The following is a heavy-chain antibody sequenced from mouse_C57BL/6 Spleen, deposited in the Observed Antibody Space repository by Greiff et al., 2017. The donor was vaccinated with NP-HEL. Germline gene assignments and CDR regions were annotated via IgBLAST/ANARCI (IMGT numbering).Heavy chain of an antibody. Sequence: EVHLVESGGGLVKPGGSLKLSCAASGFTFSDYGMHWVRQAPEKGLEWVAYISSGSSTIYYADTVKGRFTISRDNAKNTLFLQMTSLRSEDTAMYYCARRRLYYYAMDYWGQGTSVTVSS. CDR3: ARRRLYYYAMDY. CDR1: GFTFSDYG. J-gene: IGHJ4*01. V-gene: IGHV5-17*01. CDR2: ISSGSSTI. D-gene: IGHD2-2*01.